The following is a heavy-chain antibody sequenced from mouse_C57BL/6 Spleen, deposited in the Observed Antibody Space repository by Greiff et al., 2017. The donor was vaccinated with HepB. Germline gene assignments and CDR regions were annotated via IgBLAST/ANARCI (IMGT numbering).Heavy chain of an antibody. V-gene: IGHV5-6*01. CDR1: GFTFSSYG. CDR3: ARHDYYYAMDY. CDR2: ISSGGSYT. D-gene: IGHD2-4*01. J-gene: IGHJ4*01. Sequence: EVHLVESGGDLVKPGGSLKLSCAASGFTFSSYGMSWVRQTPDKRLEWVATISSGGSYTYSPDSVKGRFTISRDNAKNTLYLQMSSLKSEDTAMYYCARHDYYYAMDYWGQGTSVTVSS.